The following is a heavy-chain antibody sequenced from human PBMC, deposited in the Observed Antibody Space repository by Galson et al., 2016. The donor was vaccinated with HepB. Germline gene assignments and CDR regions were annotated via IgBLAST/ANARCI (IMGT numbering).Heavy chain of an antibody. CDR1: GYTFTNYY. D-gene: IGHD6-19*01. Sequence: SVKVSCKASGYTFTNYYMHWVRRAPRQGLQWMGIISPTGSSTSYAQKFQGRVTLTRDTSTSTVYMELSSLRSEDTAVYYCARSPQWLEHFDYWGQGTLVTVSS. J-gene: IGHJ4*02. CDR3: ARSPQWLEHFDY. CDR2: ISPTGSST. V-gene: IGHV1-46*01.